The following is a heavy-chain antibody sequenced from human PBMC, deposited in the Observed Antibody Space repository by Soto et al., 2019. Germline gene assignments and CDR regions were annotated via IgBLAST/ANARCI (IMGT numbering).Heavy chain of an antibody. CDR3: ARVLVNVVRFGELSPLYYFDF. CDR1: GYSFAGYW. J-gene: IGHJ4*02. Sequence: GESLKISCKGSGYSFAGYWITWVRQKPGKGLEWMGRIDPSDSQTYYSPSFRGHVTISATKSITTVFLQWSSLRASGTAMYYCARVLVNVVRFGELSPLYYFDFWGQGTLVTVSS. V-gene: IGHV5-10-1*01. D-gene: IGHD3-10*01. CDR2: IDPSDSQT.